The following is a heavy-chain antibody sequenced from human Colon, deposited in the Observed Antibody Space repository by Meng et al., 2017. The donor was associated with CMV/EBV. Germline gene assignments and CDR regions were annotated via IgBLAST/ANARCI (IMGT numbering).Heavy chain of an antibody. CDR2: FDPRGDST. J-gene: IGHJ4*02. D-gene: IGHD4-11*01. Sequence: SCKTSGYKFRYSSMHWMRQAPGQGLESMGIFDPRGDSTIYAENFVGRFPVTADMSTNTMHMELSSLRSDDTDVYYCARDNSNWSTDFWGQGTLVTVSS. CDR1: GYKFRYSS. CDR3: ARDNSNWSTDF. V-gene: IGHV1-46*01.